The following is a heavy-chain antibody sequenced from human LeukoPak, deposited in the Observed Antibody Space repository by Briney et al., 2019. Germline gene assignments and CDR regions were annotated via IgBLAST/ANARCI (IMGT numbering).Heavy chain of an antibody. Sequence: GRSLRLSCAASGFTFSSYGMHWVRQAPGKGLEWVAVIWYDGSNKYCADSVKGRFTISRDNSKNTLYLQMNSLRAEDTAVYYCASAAMVRGVISAGLDRWGQGTLVTVSS. V-gene: IGHV3-33*01. CDR3: ASAAMVRGVISAGLDR. D-gene: IGHD3-10*01. CDR1: GFTFSSYG. J-gene: IGHJ4*02. CDR2: IWYDGSNK.